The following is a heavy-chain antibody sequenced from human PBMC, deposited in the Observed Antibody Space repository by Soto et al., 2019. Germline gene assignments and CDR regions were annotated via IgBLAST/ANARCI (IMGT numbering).Heavy chain of an antibody. CDR2: IYYSGST. D-gene: IGHD6-13*01. CDR3: AGIARLGPYYYGMDV. J-gene: IGHJ6*02. CDR1: GGSVSSGSYY. V-gene: IGHV4-61*01. Sequence: SETLSLTCTVSGGSVSSGSYYWSWIRQPPGKGLEWIGYIYYSGSTNYNPSLKSRVTISVDTSKNQFPLKLSSVTAADTAVYYCAGIARLGPYYYGMDVWGQGTTVTVSS.